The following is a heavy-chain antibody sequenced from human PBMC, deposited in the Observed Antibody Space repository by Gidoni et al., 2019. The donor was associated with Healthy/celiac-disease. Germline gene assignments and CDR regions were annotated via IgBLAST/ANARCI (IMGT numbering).Heavy chain of an antibody. V-gene: IGHV3-23*01. CDR2: ISGSGGST. Sequence: EVQLLESGGGLVQPGGSLRLSCAASGFTFSRYAMSWVRQAPGKGLEWVSAISGSGGSTYYADSVKGRFTISRDNSKNTLYLQMNSLRAEDTAVYYCAKDMSPGYYDSSGYLSYFDYWGQGTLVTVSS. CDR3: AKDMSPGYYDSSGYLSYFDY. D-gene: IGHD3-22*01. J-gene: IGHJ4*02. CDR1: GFTFSRYA.